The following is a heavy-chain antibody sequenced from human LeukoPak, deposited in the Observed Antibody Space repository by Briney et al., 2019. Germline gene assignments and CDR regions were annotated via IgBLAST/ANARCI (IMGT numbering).Heavy chain of an antibody. Sequence: GGSLTLSCVASGFAFSDSQMSWIRQSPGKGLEWVAYIVSYSGEIDYADSVKGRFIISRDNAKNTLYLQMNRLRGEDTAVYCCARGIGAAAWIGATWGQGALVTVSS. CDR3: ARGIGAAAWIGAT. D-gene: IGHD6-13*01. V-gene: IGHV3-11*06. J-gene: IGHJ5*02. CDR2: IVSYSGEI. CDR1: GFAFSDSQ.